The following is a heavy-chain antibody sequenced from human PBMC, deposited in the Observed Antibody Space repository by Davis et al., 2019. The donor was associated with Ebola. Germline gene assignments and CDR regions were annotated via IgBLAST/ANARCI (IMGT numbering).Heavy chain of an antibody. Sequence: GESLKISCAASGFTFSSYAMSWVRQAPGKGLEWVSAISGSGGSTYYADSVKGRFTISRDNSKNTLYLQMNSLRAEDTAVYYCARNLWFGELFAFDYWGQGTLVTVSS. V-gene: IGHV3-23*01. J-gene: IGHJ4*02. CDR3: ARNLWFGELFAFDY. CDR2: ISGSGGST. CDR1: GFTFSSYA. D-gene: IGHD3-10*01.